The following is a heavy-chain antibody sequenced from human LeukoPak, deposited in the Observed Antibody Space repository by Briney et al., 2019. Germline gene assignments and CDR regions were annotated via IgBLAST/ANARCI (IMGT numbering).Heavy chain of an antibody. J-gene: IGHJ4*02. CDR2: ISYDGSNK. Sequence: GRSLRLSFAASGFTFSSYAMHWVRQAPGKGLEWVAVISYDGSNKYYADSVKGRFTISRDNSKNTLYLQMNSLRAEDTAVYYCANVGGRVGAITEGYFDYWGQGTLVTVSS. CDR3: ANVGGRVGAITEGYFDY. CDR1: GFTFSSYA. D-gene: IGHD1-26*01. V-gene: IGHV3-30-3*01.